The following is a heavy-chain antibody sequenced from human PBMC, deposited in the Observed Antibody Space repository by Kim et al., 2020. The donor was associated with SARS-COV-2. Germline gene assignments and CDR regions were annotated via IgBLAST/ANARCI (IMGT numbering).Heavy chain of an antibody. CDR3: ARILYDNSGYFLFDF. Sequence: SETLSLTCTVSGDSIRSHYWSWIRQPPGKGLEWIGRIYHSGSTNYNPSLKSRVTISVDTSKNQFSLKLSSVTTADSAVYYCARILYDNSGYFLFDFWGQG. V-gene: IGHV4-59*11. J-gene: IGHJ4*02. CDR2: IYHSGST. D-gene: IGHD3-22*01. CDR1: GDSIRSHY.